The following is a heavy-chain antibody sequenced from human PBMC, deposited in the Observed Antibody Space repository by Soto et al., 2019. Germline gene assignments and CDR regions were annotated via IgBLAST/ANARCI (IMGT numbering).Heavy chain of an antibody. V-gene: IGHV6-1*01. CDR3: AKEDGSSSSYYYGMDV. J-gene: IGHJ6*02. D-gene: IGHD6-6*01. Sequence: SQTLSLTCAISGDSVSSNSAAWNWIRQSPSRGLEWLGRTYYRSKWYNDYAVSVKSRITINPDTSKNQFSLQLKSVTPEDTAVYYCAKEDGSSSSYYYGMDVWGQGTTVTVSS. CDR2: TYYRSKWYN. CDR1: GDSVSSNSAA.